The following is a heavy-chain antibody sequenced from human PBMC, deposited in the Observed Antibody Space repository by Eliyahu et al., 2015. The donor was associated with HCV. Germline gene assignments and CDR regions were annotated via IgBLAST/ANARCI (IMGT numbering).Heavy chain of an antibody. D-gene: IGHD3-16*02. J-gene: IGHJ4*01. Sequence: EVVLVESGGGLVQPGRSLRLTCVASGFSFDDYNMHWVRRLPGKGLEYVSGIAWNGDIIGYGDSVKGRFTISRDNTKNSIYLQMNSLRSEDTAFYYCVKDLLYGRSPADFWGHGTLVTVSS. CDR3: VKDLLYGRSPADF. V-gene: IGHV3-9*01. CDR1: GFSFDDYN. CDR2: IAWNGDII.